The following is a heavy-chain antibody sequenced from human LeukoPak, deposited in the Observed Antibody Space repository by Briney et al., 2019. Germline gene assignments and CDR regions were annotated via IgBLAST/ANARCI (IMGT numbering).Heavy chain of an antibody. CDR2: ISPYNGNT. Sequence: ASVKVSCKASGYTFTSYGITWVRQAPGQGLEWMGWISPYNGNTNYEQKLKGRVTMTTDTSTSTAYMELRSLRSDDTAVYYCARANYYDSYGYFQYWGQGTLVTVSS. CDR3: ARANYYDSYGYFQY. J-gene: IGHJ1*01. CDR1: GYTFTSYG. V-gene: IGHV1-18*01. D-gene: IGHD3-22*01.